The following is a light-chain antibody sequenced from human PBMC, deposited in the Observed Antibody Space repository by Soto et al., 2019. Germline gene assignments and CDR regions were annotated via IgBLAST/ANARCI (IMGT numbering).Light chain of an antibody. CDR3: QQHSSSLHMYT. Sequence: EIVLTQSPGTLSLSPGERATLSCRASQTVSSRYLSWYQQKPGQAPRLLIYLASSRATGIPDRFSGSGSGTDFNLTISRLEPEDFAVYYCQQHSSSLHMYTFGQGTKLEIK. J-gene: IGKJ2*01. CDR1: QTVSSRY. V-gene: IGKV3-20*01. CDR2: LAS.